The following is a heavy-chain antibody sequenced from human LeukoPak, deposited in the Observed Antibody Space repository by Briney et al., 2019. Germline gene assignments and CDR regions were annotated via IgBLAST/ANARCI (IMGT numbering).Heavy chain of an antibody. CDR2: VHFSGST. J-gene: IGHJ4*02. CDR3: TRDESSRDDSGGYHY. Sequence: PSGTLSLTCSVSSASVTSHHWAWIREPAGKGPEWVGRVHFSGSTNYTPSLRSRVAISLDKSKNEVSLTWKSVSAADTAVYYCTRDESSRDDSGGYHYWGRGVLVTVS. CDR1: SASVTSHH. V-gene: IGHV4-4*07. D-gene: IGHD2-15*01.